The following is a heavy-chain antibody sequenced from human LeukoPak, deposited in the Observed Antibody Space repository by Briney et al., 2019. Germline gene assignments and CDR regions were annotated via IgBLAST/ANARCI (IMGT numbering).Heavy chain of an antibody. J-gene: IGHJ5*02. V-gene: IGHV3-11*04. D-gene: IGHD3-22*01. CDR2: INIGGTNT. Sequence: GGSLRLSCAASGFTFNDYYMSWIRQAPGKGLEWLSYINIGGTNTHYADSVKGRFTISRDNAKKSLYLEMNNLRAEDTAVYYCARDAWYYYDSSGNNWFDPWGQGTLVTVSS. CDR1: GFTFNDYY. CDR3: ARDAWYYYDSSGNNWFDP.